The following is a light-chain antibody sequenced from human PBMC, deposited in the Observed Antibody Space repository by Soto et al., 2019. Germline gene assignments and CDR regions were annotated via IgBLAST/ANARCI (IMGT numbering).Light chain of an antibody. CDR3: LQTFSTPWT. CDR1: QTSTVF. J-gene: IGKJ1*01. CDR2: AAS. V-gene: IGKV1-39*01. Sequence: DIQMTQSPSSLSASVGDSVTITCRASQTSTVFLSWYQQRPGEAPKLLIYAASTLHSGVPSRFSGSGSGTDFSLTINNLLPEDFATYYCLQTFSTPWTFGQGTKV.